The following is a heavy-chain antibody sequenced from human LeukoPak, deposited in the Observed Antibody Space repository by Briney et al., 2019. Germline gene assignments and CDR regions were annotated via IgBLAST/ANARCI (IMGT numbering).Heavy chain of an antibody. CDR3: ARHSGSYYIEYCFDY. V-gene: IGHV5-51*01. D-gene: IGHD1-26*01. J-gene: IGHJ4*02. CDR1: GFTFSSYG. Sequence: PGGSLRLSCAASGFTFSSYGMSWVRQAPGKGLEWMGIIYPGDSNIRYSPSFQGQVTISADKSISTAYLQWSSLKASDTAMYYCARHSGSYYIEYCFDYWGQGTLVTVSS. CDR2: IYPGDSNI.